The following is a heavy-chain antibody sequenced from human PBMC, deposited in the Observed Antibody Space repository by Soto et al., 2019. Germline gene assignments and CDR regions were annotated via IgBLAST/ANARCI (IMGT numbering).Heavy chain of an antibody. D-gene: IGHD3-3*01. CDR3: ARVGPRITIFGVVIEIEAFDI. Sequence: QVQLVQSGAEVKKPGASVKVSCKASGYTFTSYDINWVRQATGQGLEWMGWMNPNSGNTGYAQKFQGRVTMTRNTSISTAYMELSSLRSEDTAVYYCARVGPRITIFGVVIEIEAFDIWGQGTMVTVSS. J-gene: IGHJ3*02. V-gene: IGHV1-8*01. CDR2: MNPNSGNT. CDR1: GYTFTSYD.